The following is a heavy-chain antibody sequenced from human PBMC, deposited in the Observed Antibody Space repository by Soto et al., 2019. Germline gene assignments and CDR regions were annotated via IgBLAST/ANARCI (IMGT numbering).Heavy chain of an antibody. Sequence: QVQLVQSGAEVKEPGSSVKVACQASGGAFSTYAISWVRQAPGQGLEWMGGVIPLFGTSNYLPKFQGRVSIAADRYTETVYMELSRLRFDDTAVYFCARELKAGGHVGMAVWGQGTTVTVSS. J-gene: IGHJ6*02. CDR1: GGAFSTYA. V-gene: IGHV1-69*06. CDR3: ARELKAGGHVGMAV. CDR2: VIPLFGTS. D-gene: IGHD3-16*01.